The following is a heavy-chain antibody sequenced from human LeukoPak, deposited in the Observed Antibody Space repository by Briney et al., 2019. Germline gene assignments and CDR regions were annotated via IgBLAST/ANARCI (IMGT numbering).Heavy chain of an antibody. CDR3: ARGFPSSWNCFDY. CDR1: GGSFSGYY. V-gene: IGHV4-34*01. J-gene: IGHJ4*02. Sequence: SETLSLTCAVYGGSFSGYYWSWIRQPPGKGLEWIGEINHSGSTNYNPSLKSRVTISVDTSKNQFSLKLSSVTAADAAVYYCARGFPSSWNCFDYWGQGTLVTVSS. CDR2: INHSGST. D-gene: IGHD6-13*01.